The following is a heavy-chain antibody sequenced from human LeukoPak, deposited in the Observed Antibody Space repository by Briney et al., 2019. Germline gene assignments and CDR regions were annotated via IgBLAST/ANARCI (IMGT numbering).Heavy chain of an antibody. CDR1: GYTFTSYC. D-gene: IGHD3-9*01. Sequence: GASVKASCSTSGYTFTSYCMHWGRQTPRQGVEGLGIINPSGGSTSSAQKLQGRVTMTRDTSTSTVYMELSSLRSEDTAVYYCARASTVYDILTGRHPTFDYWGQGTLVTVSS. CDR3: ARASTVYDILTGRHPTFDY. V-gene: IGHV1-46*01. CDR2: INPSGGST. J-gene: IGHJ4*02.